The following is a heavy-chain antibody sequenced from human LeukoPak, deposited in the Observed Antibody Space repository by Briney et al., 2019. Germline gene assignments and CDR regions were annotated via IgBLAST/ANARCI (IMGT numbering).Heavy chain of an antibody. CDR2: IYHSGST. Sequence: SQTLSLTCAVSGGSISSGGYSWSWIRQPPGKGLEWIGYIYHSGSTYYNPSLKSRVTISVDRSKNQFSLKLSSVTAADTAVYYCARRGLGRNFDYWGQGTWSPSPQ. J-gene: IGHJ4*02. V-gene: IGHV4-30-2*01. D-gene: IGHD3/OR15-3a*01. CDR3: ARRGLGRNFDY. CDR1: GGSISSGGYS.